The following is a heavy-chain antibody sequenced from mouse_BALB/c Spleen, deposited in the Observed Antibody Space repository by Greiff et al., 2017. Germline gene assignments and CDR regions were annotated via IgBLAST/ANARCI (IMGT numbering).Heavy chain of an antibody. D-gene: IGHD1-1*01. V-gene: IGHV5-6-5*01. CDR1: GFTFSSYA. J-gene: IGHJ4*01. CDR2: ISSGGST. CDR3: ASYAPYAMDY. Sequence: EVQGVESGGGLVKPGGSLKLSCAASGFTFSSYAMSWVRQTPEKRLEWVASISSGGSTYYPDSVKGRFTISRDNARNILYLQMSSLRSEDTAMYYCASYAPYAMDYWGQGTSVTVSS.